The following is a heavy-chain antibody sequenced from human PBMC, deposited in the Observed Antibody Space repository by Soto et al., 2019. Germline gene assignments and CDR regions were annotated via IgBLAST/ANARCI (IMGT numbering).Heavy chain of an antibody. V-gene: IGHV2-5*02. CDR3: ARYFCESSDYSPWDYGMDV. J-gene: IGHJ6*02. Sequence: QITLKESGPTLMKPTQTLTLTCTLSGFSLSTSGVGVGWIRQTPETALEWLALIYWDDDKGYSPSLKSRLTITKDISKTKVVLTMTNMDPVDTATYDCARYFCESSDYSPWDYGMDVWGQGTTVTVSS. CDR2: IYWDDDK. D-gene: IGHD3-22*01. CDR1: GFSLSTSGVG.